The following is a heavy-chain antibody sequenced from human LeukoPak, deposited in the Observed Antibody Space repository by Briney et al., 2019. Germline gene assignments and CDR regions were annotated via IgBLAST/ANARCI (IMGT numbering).Heavy chain of an antibody. Sequence: SETLSPTCTVSGGSISSSSYYWSWIRQPPGKGLEWIGYIYYSGSTYYNPSLKSRVTISVDTSKNQFSLKLSSVTAADTAVYYCASGGQYSGSYRFDYWGQGTLVTVSS. D-gene: IGHD1-26*01. CDR2: IYYSGST. J-gene: IGHJ4*02. CDR3: ASGGQYSGSYRFDY. V-gene: IGHV4-30-4*01. CDR1: GGSISSSSYY.